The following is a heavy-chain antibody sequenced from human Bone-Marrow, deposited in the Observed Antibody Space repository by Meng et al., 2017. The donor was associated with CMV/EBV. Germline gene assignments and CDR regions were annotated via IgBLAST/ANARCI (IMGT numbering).Heavy chain of an antibody. V-gene: IGHV1-8*02. CDR2: MNPNSGNT. CDR1: GYTFTSYG. Sequence: ASVKVSCKASGYTFTSYGINWVRQATGQGLEWMGWMNPNSGNTGYAQKFQGRVTMTRNTSISTAYMELSSLRSEDTAVYYCARGMYPLGYCSSTSCLGYFDYWGQGTLVTVSS. D-gene: IGHD2-2*01. J-gene: IGHJ4*02. CDR3: ARGMYPLGYCSSTSCLGYFDY.